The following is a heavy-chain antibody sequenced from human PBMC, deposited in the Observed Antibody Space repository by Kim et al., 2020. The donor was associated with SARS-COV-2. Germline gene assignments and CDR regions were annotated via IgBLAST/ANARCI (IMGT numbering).Heavy chain of an antibody. V-gene: IGHV3-30*04. CDR1: GFTFSSYA. D-gene: IGHD6-13*01. J-gene: IGHJ4*02. CDR3: ARNQQRVY. CDR2: ISYDGSNK. Sequence: GGSLILSCAASGFTFSSYAMHWVRQAPGKGLEWVAVISYDGSNKYYADSVKGRFTISRDNSKNTLYLQMNSLRAEDTAVYYCARNQQRVYWGQGTLVTVSS.